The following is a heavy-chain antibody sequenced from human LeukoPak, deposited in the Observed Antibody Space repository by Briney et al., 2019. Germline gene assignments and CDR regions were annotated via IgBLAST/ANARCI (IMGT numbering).Heavy chain of an antibody. D-gene: IGHD6-13*01. CDR3: TRHTAAAGPDY. Sequence: KDGESLKISCRGSGYSFTSHWIGWVRQMPGKGLEWMAIIYAGDSGTRISPSFQGQVTISADKSISTAYLQWSSLKASDTAIYYCTRHTAAAGPDYWGQGTLVTVSS. V-gene: IGHV5-51*01. CDR2: IYAGDSGT. J-gene: IGHJ4*02. CDR1: GYSFTSHW.